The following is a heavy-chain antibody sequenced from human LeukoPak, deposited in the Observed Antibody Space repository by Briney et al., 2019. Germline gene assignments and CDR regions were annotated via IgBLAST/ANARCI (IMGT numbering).Heavy chain of an antibody. V-gene: IGHV1-69*06. CDR3: TVHRYYYDSSGIGFDY. Sequence: GASVKVSCKASGYTFTSYGISWVRQAPGQGLEWMGGIIPIFGTANYAQKFQGRVTITADKSTSTAYMELSSLRSEDTAVYYCTVHRYYYDSSGIGFDYWGQGTLVTVSS. CDR1: GYTFTSYG. D-gene: IGHD3-22*01. CDR2: IIPIFGTA. J-gene: IGHJ4*02.